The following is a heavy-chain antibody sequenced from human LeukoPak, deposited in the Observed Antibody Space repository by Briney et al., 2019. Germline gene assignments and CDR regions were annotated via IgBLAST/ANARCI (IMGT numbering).Heavy chain of an antibody. CDR1: GFTFSSYA. CDR2: ISGSRSTK. Sequence: GSLRLSCAASGFTFSSYAMSWVRQAPGKGLEWVSYISGSRSTKYYADSVKGRFSISRDNAKNSLYLQMNSLRAEDTAIYYCARDRSRYSGSGNGFDYWGQGTLVTVSS. CDR3: ARDRSRYSGSGNGFDY. V-gene: IGHV3-48*04. D-gene: IGHD3-10*01. J-gene: IGHJ4*02.